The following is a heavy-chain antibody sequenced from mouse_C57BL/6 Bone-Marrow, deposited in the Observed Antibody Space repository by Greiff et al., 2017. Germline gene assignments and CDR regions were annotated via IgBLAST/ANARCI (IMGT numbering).Heavy chain of an antibody. J-gene: IGHJ2*01. CDR2: INPGSGGT. CDR1: GYAFTNYL. D-gene: IGHD2-2*01. V-gene: IGHV1-54*01. CDR3: ARGRGNDPYYCDY. Sequence: VQLQQSGAELVRPGTSVKVSCKASGYAFTNYLIEWVKQRPGQGLEWIGVINPGSGGTNYNEKFKGKATLTADKSSSTAYMQLSSLTSEDSAVYFCARGRGNDPYYCDYWGQGTTLTVSS.